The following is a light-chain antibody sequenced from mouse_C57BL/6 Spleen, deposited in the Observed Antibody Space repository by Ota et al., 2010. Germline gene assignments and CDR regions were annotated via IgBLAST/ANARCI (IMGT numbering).Light chain of an antibody. CDR3: QHYKSYPYT. J-gene: IGKJ2*01. V-gene: IGKV6-15*01. Sequence: DIVMTQSQKFMSTSVGDRVSVTCKASQNVGTNVAWYQQKPGQSPKALIYSASYRYSGVPDRFTGSGSGTDFTLTISNVQSEDLAEYFCQHYKSYPYTFGGGTKLEIK. CDR2: SAS. CDR1: QNVGTN.